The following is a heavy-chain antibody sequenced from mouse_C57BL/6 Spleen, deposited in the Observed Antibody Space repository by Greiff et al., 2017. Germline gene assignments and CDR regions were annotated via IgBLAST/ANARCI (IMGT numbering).Heavy chain of an antibody. J-gene: IGHJ4*01. CDR1: GYTFTSYW. CDR2: IDPSDSYT. V-gene: IGHV1-69*01. D-gene: IGHD2-4*01. Sequence: VQLQQPGAELVMPGASVKLSCKASGYTFTSYWMHWVKQRPGQGLEWIGEIDPSDSYTNYNQKFKGKSTLTVDKSSSTAYMQLSSLTSEDSAVYYCARYYDYDVEAMDYWGQGTSVTVSS. CDR3: ARYYDYDVEAMDY.